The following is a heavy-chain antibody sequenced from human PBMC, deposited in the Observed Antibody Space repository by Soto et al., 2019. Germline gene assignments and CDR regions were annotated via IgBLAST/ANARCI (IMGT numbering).Heavy chain of an antibody. CDR2: IIPIFGIV. J-gene: IGHJ3*02. CDR3: AKRDGWLELHGNAFDI. Sequence: QVQLVQSGAEVKKPGSSVKVSCKASGGTFSSYAISWVRQAPGQGLEWMGGIIPIFGIVDYPQKFQGRVTITADKSTSTAYMELSSLRSEDSAVYYCAKRDGWLELHGNAFDIWGQGTMVTVSS. V-gene: IGHV1-69*17. D-gene: IGHD1-7*01. CDR1: GGTFSSYA.